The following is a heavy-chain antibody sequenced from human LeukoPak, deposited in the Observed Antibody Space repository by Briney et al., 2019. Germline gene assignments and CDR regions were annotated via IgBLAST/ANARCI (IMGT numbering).Heavy chain of an antibody. CDR3: ARDYGVGSTAFDYF. J-gene: IGHJ4*02. V-gene: IGHV1-69*01. Sequence: SVKVSCKASGGAFSSSAVSWVRQAPGQGLEWMGGNIPVFNSPNYAQKFLGRLTITADESTRTAYMELSSLRSEDTAVYYCARDYGVGSTAFDYFWGQGTLVTVSS. CDR2: NIPVFNSP. D-gene: IGHD1-26*01. CDR1: GGAFSSSA.